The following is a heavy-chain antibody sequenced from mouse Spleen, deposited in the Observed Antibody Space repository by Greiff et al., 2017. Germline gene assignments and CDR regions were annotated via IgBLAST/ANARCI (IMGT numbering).Heavy chain of an antibody. CDR2: ISSGSSTI. CDR3: ARSSYDYDFDY. Sequence: DVQLVESGGGLVQPGGSRKLSCAASGFTFSSFGMHWVRQAPEKGLEWVAYISSGSSTIYYADTVKGRFTISRDNPKNTLFLQMTSLRSEDTAMYYCARSSYDYDFDYWGQGTTLTVSS. V-gene: IGHV5-17*02. D-gene: IGHD2-4*01. J-gene: IGHJ2*01. CDR1: GFTFSSFG.